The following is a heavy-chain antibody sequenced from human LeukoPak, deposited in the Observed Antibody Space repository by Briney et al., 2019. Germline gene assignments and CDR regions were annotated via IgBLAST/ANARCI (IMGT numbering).Heavy chain of an antibody. Sequence: GGSLRLSCAASGFTFSSYSMNWVRQAPGKGLEWVSYISSSSSTIYYADSVKGRFTISRDNAKNSLYLQMNSLRDEDTAVHYCARGVVVAAIHYYYGMDVWGQGTTVTVSS. CDR3: ARGVVVAAIHYYYGMDV. CDR1: GFTFSSYS. D-gene: IGHD2-15*01. J-gene: IGHJ6*02. V-gene: IGHV3-48*02. CDR2: ISSSSSTI.